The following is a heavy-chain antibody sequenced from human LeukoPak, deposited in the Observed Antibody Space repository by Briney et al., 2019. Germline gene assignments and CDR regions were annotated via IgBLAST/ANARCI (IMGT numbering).Heavy chain of an antibody. Sequence: GGSLRLSCAASGFTFSNYAMIWVRQAPGKGLEWVSIIGTSGGDIHYADSVKGRFSISRDNSKNTLFLQMSSLRVDDTAVYYCARDPNWGSGYWGQGTLVTVSS. V-gene: IGHV3-23*01. CDR2: IGTSGGDI. CDR3: ARDPNWGSGY. J-gene: IGHJ4*02. CDR1: GFTFSNYA. D-gene: IGHD7-27*01.